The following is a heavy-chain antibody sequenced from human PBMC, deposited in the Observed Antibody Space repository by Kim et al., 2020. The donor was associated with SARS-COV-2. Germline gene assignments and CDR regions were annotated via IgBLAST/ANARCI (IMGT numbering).Heavy chain of an antibody. V-gene: IGHV1-3*01. CDR3: ARSAARRPRLRFLEWANNWFDP. Sequence: ASVKVSCKASGYTFTSYAMHWVRQAPGQRLEWMGWINAGNGNTKYSQKFQGRVTITRDTSASTAYMELSSLRSEDTAVDYCARSAARRPRLRFLEWANNWFDPWGQGTLVTVSS. D-gene: IGHD3-3*01. CDR1: GYTFTSYA. CDR2: INAGNGNT. J-gene: IGHJ5*02.